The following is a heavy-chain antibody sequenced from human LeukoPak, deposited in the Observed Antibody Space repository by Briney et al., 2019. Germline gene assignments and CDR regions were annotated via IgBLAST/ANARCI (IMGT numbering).Heavy chain of an antibody. CDR3: ARARNNYDSSGFSALDY. CDR2: LWYDGTNK. V-gene: IGHV3-33*01. CDR1: EFSFSSYG. J-gene: IGHJ4*02. D-gene: IGHD3-22*01. Sequence: GRSLRLSCAASEFSFSSYGMHWVRRAPGKGLQWVQSLWYDGTNKYHADSVKGRFTISRDNSQSTLYLQMNSLRAEDTAVYYCARARNNYDSSGFSALDYWGQGTLVTVSS.